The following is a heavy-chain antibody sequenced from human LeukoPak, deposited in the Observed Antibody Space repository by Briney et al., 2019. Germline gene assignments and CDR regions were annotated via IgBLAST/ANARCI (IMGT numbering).Heavy chain of an antibody. J-gene: IGHJ4*02. V-gene: IGHV4-39*01. CDR2: IYYSGST. CDR3: ARVPKLYQYYFDY. Sequence: SETLSLTCTVSGGSISSSSYYWGWIRQPPGKGLEWIGSIYYSGSTYYNPSLKSRVTISVDTSKNQFSLKLSSVTAADTAVYYCARVPKLYQYYFDYWGQGTLVTVSS. CDR1: GGSISSSSYY.